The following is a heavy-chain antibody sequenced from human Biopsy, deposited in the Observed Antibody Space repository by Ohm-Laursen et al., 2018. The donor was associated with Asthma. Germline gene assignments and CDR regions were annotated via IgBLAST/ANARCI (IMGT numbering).Heavy chain of an antibody. CDR1: GGTFNTYV. CDR2: INSVFGTT. J-gene: IGHJ4*02. D-gene: IGHD2-2*01. V-gene: IGHV1-69*13. CDR3: ARKAGSCISRTCYSLDF. Sequence: SVKVSCKPLGGTFNTYVIGWVRQAPGQGLEWMGGINSVFGTTTYPQKFQDRVTITADDSTSTVYMELSSLRSEDTAMYYCARKAGSCISRTCYSLDFWGQGILVTVSS.